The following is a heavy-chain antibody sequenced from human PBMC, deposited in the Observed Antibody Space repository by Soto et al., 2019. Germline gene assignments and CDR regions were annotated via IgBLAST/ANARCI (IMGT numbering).Heavy chain of an antibody. V-gene: IGHV3-23*01. Sequence: EVQLLESGGGLVQPGGSLRLSFAASGFTFSSYAKSWVRQAPGKGLEWVSAISGSGGSTYYADSGKGRFTISRDNSKNRLYLPLNGLRAEDTSVCYCAKEYEYSSGWGRIEYWGQGTVVTVSS. J-gene: IGHJ4*02. D-gene: IGHD6-19*01. CDR1: GFTFSSYA. CDR3: AKEYEYSSGWGRIEY. CDR2: ISGSGGST.